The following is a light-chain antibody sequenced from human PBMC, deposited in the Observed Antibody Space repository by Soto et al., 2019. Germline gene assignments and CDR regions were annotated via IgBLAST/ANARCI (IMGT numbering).Light chain of an antibody. J-gene: IGLJ3*02. V-gene: IGLV2-14*01. CDR2: DVN. Sequence: QSALTQPASVSGSPGQSITISCSGVSSDVGGYNYVSWYQQHPGKAPKLIIHDVNNRPSGVSNRFSASISGNPASLTISGLQAEDEADYYCSSYTTSSTVVFGGGTKVTVL. CDR1: SSDVGGYNY. CDR3: SSYTTSSTVV.